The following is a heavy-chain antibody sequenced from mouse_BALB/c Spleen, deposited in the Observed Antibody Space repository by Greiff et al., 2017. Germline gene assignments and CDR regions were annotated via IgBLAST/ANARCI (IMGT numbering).Heavy chain of an antibody. CDR3: ARELYGNFFAY. V-gene: IGHV5-17*02. CDR2: ISSGSSTI. CDR1: GFTFSSFG. Sequence: EVKLMESGGGLVQPGGSRKLSCAASGFTFSSFGMHWVRQAPEKGLEWVAYISSGSSTIYYADTVKGRFTISRDNPKNTLFLRMTSLRSEDTAMYYCARELYGNFFAYWGQGTLVTVSA. D-gene: IGHD2-10*02. J-gene: IGHJ3*01.